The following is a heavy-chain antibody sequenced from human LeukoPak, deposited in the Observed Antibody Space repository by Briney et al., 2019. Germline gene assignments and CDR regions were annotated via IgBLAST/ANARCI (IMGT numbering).Heavy chain of an antibody. J-gene: IGHJ4*02. CDR1: GGSISSSSYY. Sequence: SETLSLTCTVSGGSISSSSYYWGWIRQPPGKGLEWIGSIFYSGSAYYSPSLKSRVTISVDTSRNQLSMKLSSVTAADTAVYYCARGGDIVVVASPLFDYWGQGTLVTVSS. CDR2: IFYSGSA. V-gene: IGHV4-39*07. D-gene: IGHD2-15*01. CDR3: ARGGDIVVVASPLFDY.